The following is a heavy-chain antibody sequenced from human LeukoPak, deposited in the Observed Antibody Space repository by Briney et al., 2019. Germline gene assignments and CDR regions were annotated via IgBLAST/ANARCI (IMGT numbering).Heavy chain of an antibody. Sequence: PSESLSLTCAVYGGSFSGYYWSWSRHPPGKGLEWVGEVNHSGSTNYNTSLKSRVTISVDTSKNQFSLKLRSVTAADTAVYYCARGPSYDILTGYYRPFDYWGQGTLVTVSS. CDR3: ARGPSYDILTGYYRPFDY. J-gene: IGHJ4*02. D-gene: IGHD3-9*01. CDR1: GGSFSGYY. CDR2: VNHSGST. V-gene: IGHV4-34*01.